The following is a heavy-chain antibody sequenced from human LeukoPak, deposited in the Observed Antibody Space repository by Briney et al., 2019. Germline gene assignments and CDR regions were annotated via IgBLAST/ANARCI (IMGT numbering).Heavy chain of an antibody. CDR3: ARSYTASGYYYGVAY. D-gene: IGHD3-22*01. CDR1: GFTFNNYW. Sequence: GGSLRLPCAASGFTFNNYWTTWVRQAPGKGLEWVATIKHDGRDKHYVDSVKGRFAISRDNANNSVHLQMNSLGAEDTAVYFCARSYTASGYYYGVAYWGQGTLVSVSS. V-gene: IGHV3-7*01. CDR2: IKHDGRDK. J-gene: IGHJ4*02.